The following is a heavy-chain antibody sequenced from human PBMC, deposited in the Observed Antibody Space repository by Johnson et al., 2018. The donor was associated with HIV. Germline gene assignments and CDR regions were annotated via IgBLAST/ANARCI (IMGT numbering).Heavy chain of an antibody. CDR2: IYSGGST. Sequence: VQLVESGGGLVQPGGSLRLSCAASGFTVSSNYMSWVRQAPGKGLEWVSVIYSGGSTYYADSVKGRFTISRDNSKNSLYLQMNSLRTEDTALYYCAKGGDTTGYDSFDIWGQGTMVTVSS. CDR1: GFTVSSNY. V-gene: IGHV3-53*04. D-gene: IGHD1-26*01. CDR3: AKGGDTTGYDSFDI. J-gene: IGHJ3*02.